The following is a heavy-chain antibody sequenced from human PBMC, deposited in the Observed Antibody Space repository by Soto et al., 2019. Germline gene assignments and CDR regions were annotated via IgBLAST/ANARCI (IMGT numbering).Heavy chain of an antibody. Sequence: ASVKVSCKASGYSFTSYAIYWVRQAPGQRLEWMGWINAGNGNTKYSQKLQGRVTFTGDTSASTAHMELSSLRSEDTAVYFCARGVENIVVVLDVFGYYGMDVWGQGTTVTVYS. D-gene: IGHD2-2*01. CDR1: GYSFTSYA. CDR2: INAGNGNT. V-gene: IGHV1-3*01. J-gene: IGHJ6*02. CDR3: ARGVENIVVVLDVFGYYGMDV.